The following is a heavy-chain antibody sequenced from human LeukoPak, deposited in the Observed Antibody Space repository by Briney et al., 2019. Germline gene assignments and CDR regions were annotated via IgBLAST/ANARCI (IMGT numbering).Heavy chain of an antibody. D-gene: IGHD6-13*01. V-gene: IGHV3-33*01. CDR1: RFTFSSYG. CDR2: IWYDGSNE. J-gene: IGHJ6*02. Sequence: GGSLRLSCAASRFTFSSYGMHWVRQAPSKGLEWVAFIWYDGSNEYYVDSVKGRFTISRDNSKNTLYLQMNSLRAEDTAVYYCARVEQQLAYYYYYYGMDVWGQGTTVTVSS. CDR3: ARVEQQLAYYYYYYGMDV.